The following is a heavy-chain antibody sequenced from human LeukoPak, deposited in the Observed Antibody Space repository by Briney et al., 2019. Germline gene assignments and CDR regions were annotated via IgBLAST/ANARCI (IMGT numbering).Heavy chain of an antibody. CDR2: INHSGST. CDR3: ARESHTNYYYYYGMDV. CDR1: GGSFSGYY. Sequence: PSETLSLTCAVYGGSFSGYYWSWTRQPPGKGLEWIGEINHSGSTNYNPSLKSRVTISVDTSKNQFSLKLSSVTAADTAVYYCARESHTNYYYYYGMDVWGQGTTVTVSS. J-gene: IGHJ6*02. V-gene: IGHV4-34*01. D-gene: IGHD2-2*01.